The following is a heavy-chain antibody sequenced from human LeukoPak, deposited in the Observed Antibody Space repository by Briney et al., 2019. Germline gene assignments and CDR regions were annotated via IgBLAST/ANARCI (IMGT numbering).Heavy chain of an antibody. D-gene: IGHD3-22*01. J-gene: IGHJ6*03. CDR1: GFTFSSYA. CDR2: ISSNGGST. CDR3: AKGSKLVVITRDHYMAV. Sequence: GGSLRLSCAASGFTFSSYAMHWVRQAPGKGLEYVSAISSNGGSTYYANSVKGRFTISRDNSKNTLYLQMGSLRAEDMAVYYCAKGSKLVVITRDHYMAVWGKGTTVTISS. V-gene: IGHV3-64*01.